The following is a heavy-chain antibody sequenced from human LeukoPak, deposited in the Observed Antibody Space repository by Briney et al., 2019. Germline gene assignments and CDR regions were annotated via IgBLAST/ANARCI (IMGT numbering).Heavy chain of an antibody. CDR2: IYTRGST. D-gene: IGHD1-1*01. CDR3: ARTDGKQLPPRF. CDR1: GGSISSYY. V-gene: IGHV4-4*07. J-gene: IGHJ4*02. Sequence: SETLSLTCTVSGGSISSYYWSWIRQPAGKGLEWIGRIYTRGSTNYNPSLKSRVTMSVDTSKNQFSLKLSSVTGADTAVYFCARTDGKQLPPRFWGQGTLVTVSS.